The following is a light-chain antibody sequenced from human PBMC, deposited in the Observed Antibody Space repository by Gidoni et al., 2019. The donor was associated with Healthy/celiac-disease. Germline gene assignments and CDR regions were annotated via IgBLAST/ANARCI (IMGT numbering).Light chain of an antibody. Sequence: DIQMTQSPSSLSASVGDRVTITFRASQSISSYLNWYQQKPGNAPKLLIYASSSLQSGVPSRSSGSGSGTDFTLTISSLQPEDFATYYCQQSYSTPIHFGPGTNVDIK. J-gene: IGKJ3*01. CDR3: QQSYSTPIH. CDR1: QSISSY. CDR2: ASS. V-gene: IGKV1-39*01.